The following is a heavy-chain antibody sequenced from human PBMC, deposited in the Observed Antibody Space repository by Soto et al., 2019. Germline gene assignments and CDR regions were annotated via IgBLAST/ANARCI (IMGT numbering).Heavy chain of an antibody. J-gene: IGHJ4*02. CDR1: GYSFTNYW. CDR3: ARHRDILSGYSAADN. CDR2: IDPSDSYS. D-gene: IGHD3-9*01. V-gene: IGHV5-10-1*01. Sequence: PGESLKISCKASGYSFTNYWITWMRQTPGKGLECMGMIDPSDSYSNYSPSFQGHVTMSVDKSISSAYLQLSSLKASDTAMYYCARHRDILSGYSAADNWGQGTQVTVSS.